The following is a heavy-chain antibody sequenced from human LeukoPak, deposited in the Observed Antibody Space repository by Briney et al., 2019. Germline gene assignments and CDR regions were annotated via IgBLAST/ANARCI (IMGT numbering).Heavy chain of an antibody. D-gene: IGHD3-22*01. CDR1: GYSFTSYW. V-gene: IGHV5-51*01. CDR2: IYPGDSDT. CDR3: ARREIVVDDAFDI. J-gene: IGHJ3*02. Sequence: GESLKISCKGSGYSFTSYWIGWVRQMPGKGLEWMWIIYPGDSDTRYSPSFQGQVTISADKSISTAYLQWSSLKASDTAMYYCARREIVVDDAFDIWGQGTMVTVSS.